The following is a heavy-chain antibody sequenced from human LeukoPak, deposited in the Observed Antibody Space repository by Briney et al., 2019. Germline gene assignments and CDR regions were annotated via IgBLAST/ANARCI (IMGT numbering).Heavy chain of an antibody. D-gene: IGHD3-10*01. V-gene: IGHV3-23*01. J-gene: IGHJ4*02. CDR1: GFTFSNYA. Sequence: PGGSLRLSCAASGFTFSNYAMSWVRQAPGKGLEWVSTISGSGGSTYYADSVKGRFTISRDNSKNTLYLQMDSLRAEDTAVYYCAKEDYYGSETTNDCWGQGTLVTVSS. CDR3: AKEDYYGSETTNDC. CDR2: ISGSGGST.